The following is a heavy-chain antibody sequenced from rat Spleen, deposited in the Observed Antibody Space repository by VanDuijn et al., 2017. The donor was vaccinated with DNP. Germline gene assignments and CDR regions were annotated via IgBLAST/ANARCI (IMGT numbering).Heavy chain of an antibody. CDR3: ARDLLRWRRGFAY. CDR1: GFSLTDYN. V-gene: IGHV2-41*01. CDR2: IWNFGGT. J-gene: IGHJ3*01. Sequence: QVQLKESGPGLVQPSHTLSLTCTVSGFSLTDYNVHWVRPSPGKGLEWMGVIWNFGGTRYHSTLKSRLTITKDPSKSQVFFKMNSLQTEDTATYYCARDLLRWRRGFAYWGQGTLVTVSS. D-gene: IGHD1-11*01.